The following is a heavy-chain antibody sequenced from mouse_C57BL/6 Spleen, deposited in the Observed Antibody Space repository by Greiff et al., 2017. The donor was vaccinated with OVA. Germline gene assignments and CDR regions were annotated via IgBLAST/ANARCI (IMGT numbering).Heavy chain of an antibody. CDR2: SRNKANDYTT. CDR1: GFTFSDFY. D-gene: IGHD2-2*01. V-gene: IGHV7-1*01. Sequence: EVKLMESGGGLVQSGRSLRLSCATSGFTFSDFYMEWVRQAPGKGLAWIAASRNKANDYTTEYSASVKGRFIVSRDTSQSLLYLQVNALRAEDTAIYYCVRDGLGYMGDAMDYWGKGTSVTVAS. CDR3: VRDGLGYMGDAMDY. J-gene: IGHJ4*01.